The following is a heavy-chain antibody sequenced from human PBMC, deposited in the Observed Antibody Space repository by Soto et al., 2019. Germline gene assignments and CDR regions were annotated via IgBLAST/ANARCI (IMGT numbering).Heavy chain of an antibody. CDR3: AKSPRPYDTSGYSHY. V-gene: IGHV3-23*01. Sequence: GGSLRLSCAASGFTFSSYAMSWVRQAPGKGLEWVSAISGSGGSTYYADSVKGRFTISRDNSKNTLYLQMNSLRAEDTAVYYCAKSPRPYDTSGYSHYWGPGTLVTVFS. CDR2: ISGSGGST. CDR1: GFTFSSYA. J-gene: IGHJ4*01. D-gene: IGHD3-22*01.